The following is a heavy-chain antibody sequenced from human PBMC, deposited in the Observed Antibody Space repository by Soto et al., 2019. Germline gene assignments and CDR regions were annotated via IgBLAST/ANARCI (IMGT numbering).Heavy chain of an antibody. J-gene: IGHJ1*01. CDR2: ISAYNGNT. CDR1: GYTFTSYG. Sequence: ASVKVSCKASGYTFTSYGISWVRQAPGQGLEWMGWISAYNGNTNYAQKLQGRVTMTTDTSTSTAYMELRSLRSDDTAVYYCARDPRSWYRVGYFQHWGQGTLVTVSS. CDR3: ARDPRSWYRVGYFQH. D-gene: IGHD6-13*01. V-gene: IGHV1-18*01.